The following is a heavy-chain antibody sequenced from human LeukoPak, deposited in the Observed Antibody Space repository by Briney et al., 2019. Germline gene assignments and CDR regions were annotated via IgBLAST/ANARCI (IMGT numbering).Heavy chain of an antibody. V-gene: IGHV3-30*04. Sequence: GRSLRLSCAASGFTFSGYAMHWVRQAPGKGLEWVAVISYDGSNKYYADSVKGRFTISRDNSKNTLYLQMNSLRAEDTAVYYCAKGPGIISSSWYNYWGQGTLVTVSS. J-gene: IGHJ4*02. CDR1: GFTFSGYA. CDR3: AKGPGIISSSWYNY. CDR2: ISYDGSNK. D-gene: IGHD6-13*01.